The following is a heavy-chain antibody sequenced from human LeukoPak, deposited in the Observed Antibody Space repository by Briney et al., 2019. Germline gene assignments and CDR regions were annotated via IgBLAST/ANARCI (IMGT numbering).Heavy chain of an antibody. Sequence: SETLSLTCTASGGSISSYYWSWIRQPPGKGLEWIGYIYYSGSTNYNPSLKSRVTISVDTSKNQFSLKLSSVTAADTAVYYCARGPPTTLGIWGQGTMVTVSS. V-gene: IGHV4-59*01. CDR3: ARGPPTTLGI. CDR2: IYYSGST. D-gene: IGHD1-1*01. CDR1: GGSISSYY. J-gene: IGHJ3*02.